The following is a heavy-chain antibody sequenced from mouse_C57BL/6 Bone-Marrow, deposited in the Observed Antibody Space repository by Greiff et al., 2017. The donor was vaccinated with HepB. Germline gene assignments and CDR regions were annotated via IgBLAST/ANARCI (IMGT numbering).Heavy chain of an antibody. J-gene: IGHJ4*01. Sequence: EVMLVESGGGLVKPGGSLKLSCAASGFTFSSYALSWVRQTPEKRLEWVATISDGGSYTYYPDNVKGRFTISRDNAKNNLYLQRSHLKSEDTAMYYCARDYDYDDAMDYWGQGTSVTGSS. CDR1: GFTFSSYA. V-gene: IGHV5-4*01. D-gene: IGHD2-4*01. CDR3: ARDYDYDDAMDY. CDR2: ISDGGSYT.